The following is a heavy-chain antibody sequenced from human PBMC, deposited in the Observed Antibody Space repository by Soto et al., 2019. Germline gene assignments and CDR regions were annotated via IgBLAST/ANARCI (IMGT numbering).Heavy chain of an antibody. D-gene: IGHD3-10*01. Sequence: QVQLVQSGAEVKKPGSSVKVSCKASGGTFSSYTISWVRQAPGQGLEWMGSIIPILGIANYAQKFQGRVPITADKATSTAYMELSSLRSEDTAVYYCARFRGSYGMDVWGQGTTVTVSS. CDR1: GGTFSSYT. CDR3: ARFRGSYGMDV. CDR2: IIPILGIA. J-gene: IGHJ6*02. V-gene: IGHV1-69*02.